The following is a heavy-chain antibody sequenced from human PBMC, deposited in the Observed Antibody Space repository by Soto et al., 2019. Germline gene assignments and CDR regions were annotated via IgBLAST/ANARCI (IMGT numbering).Heavy chain of an antibody. CDR1: GFTFSSYG. J-gene: IGHJ6*02. Sequence: QVQLVESGGGVVQPGRSLRLSCAASGFTFSSYGMHWVRQAPGKGLEWVAVIWYDGSNKYYADSVKGRFTISRDNSKNTLYLQMNSLRAEDTAVYYCARGGYCSSTSCSTYYYGMDVWGQGTTVTVSS. CDR2: IWYDGSNK. V-gene: IGHV3-33*01. CDR3: ARGGYCSSTSCSTYYYGMDV. D-gene: IGHD2-2*01.